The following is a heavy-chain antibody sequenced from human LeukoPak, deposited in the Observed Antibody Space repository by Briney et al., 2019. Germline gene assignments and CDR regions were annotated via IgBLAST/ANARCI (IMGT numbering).Heavy chain of an antibody. D-gene: IGHD3/OR15-3a*01. CDR1: GFTVSSNY. J-gene: IGHJ4*02. CDR2: IYSAGST. Sequence: GGSLRLSCAASGFTVSSNYMSWARQAPGKGLEWVSIIYSAGSTYYADSVKGRFTISRDNSKNTLYLQMNSLRAEDTAVYYCADLEGLAGGYWGQGTLVTVSS. V-gene: IGHV3-53*01. CDR3: ADLEGLAGGY.